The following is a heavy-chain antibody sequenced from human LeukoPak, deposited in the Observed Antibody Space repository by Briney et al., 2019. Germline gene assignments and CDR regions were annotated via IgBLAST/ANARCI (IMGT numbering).Heavy chain of an antibody. CDR1: GGPVRNNNYY. V-gene: IGHV4-39*01. CDR2: LSYSGST. Sequence: SETLSLTCTVSGGPVRNNNYYWGWIRQPPGKGLEWIGSLSYSGSTYYNPSLKSRVTISVDTYKNQFSLKVSSVTAADTAVYYCARVLAAAAHFDYWGQGTLVTVSS. CDR3: ARVLAAAAHFDY. D-gene: IGHD6-13*01. J-gene: IGHJ4*02.